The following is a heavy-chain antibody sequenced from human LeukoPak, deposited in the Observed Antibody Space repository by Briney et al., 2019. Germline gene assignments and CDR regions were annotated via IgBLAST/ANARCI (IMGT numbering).Heavy chain of an antibody. J-gene: IGHJ4*02. D-gene: IGHD1-1*01. CDR2: ISCSGGST. V-gene: IGHV3-23*01. CDR1: GFTFSSYA. CDR3: AKDRYRSRDYFDY. Sequence: PGGSLRLSCAASGFTFSSYAMGWVRQAPGKGLEWVSAISCSGGSTYYADSVKGRFTISRDSSKNTLYLQMNSLRAEDTAVYYCAKDRYRSRDYFDYWGQGTLVTVSS.